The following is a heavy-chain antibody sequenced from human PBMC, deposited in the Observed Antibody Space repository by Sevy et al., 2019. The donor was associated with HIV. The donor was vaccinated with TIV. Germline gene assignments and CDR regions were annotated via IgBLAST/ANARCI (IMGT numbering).Heavy chain of an antibody. CDR3: GAGIGLNGFDY. D-gene: IGHD3-10*01. J-gene: IGHJ4*02. CDR1: GDSISGYY. V-gene: IGHV4-59*12. CDR2: IYYSGIT. Sequence: SETLSLTCTVSGDSISGYYWTWIRQPPGKGLEWIGYIYYSGITNYNPALKSRVTISVDTSKNQFSLKLNSVTATDTAVYICGAGIGLNGFDYWGQGTLVTVSS.